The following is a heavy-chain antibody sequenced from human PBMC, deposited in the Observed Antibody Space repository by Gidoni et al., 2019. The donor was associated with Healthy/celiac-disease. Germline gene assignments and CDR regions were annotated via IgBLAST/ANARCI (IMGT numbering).Heavy chain of an antibody. V-gene: IGHV4-61*02. CDR1: GGSISIGSYY. J-gene: IGHJ5*02. D-gene: IGHD6-6*01. Sequence: QVQLQESGPGLVTPSQTLSLTCTVSGGSISIGSYYWSWLRQPAGKGLEWIGRIYTSGSTNYNPSLKSRVTISVDTSKNQFSLKLSSVTAADTAVYYCARRGGIAARFSDWFDPWGQGTLVTVSS. CDR2: IYTSGST. CDR3: ARRGGIAARFSDWFDP.